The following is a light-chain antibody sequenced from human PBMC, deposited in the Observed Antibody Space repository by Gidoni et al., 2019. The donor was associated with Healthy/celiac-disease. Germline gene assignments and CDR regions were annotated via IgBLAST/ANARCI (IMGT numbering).Light chain of an antibody. J-gene: IGKJ4*01. CDR3: MQALQTLLT. V-gene: IGKV2-28*01. CDR2: LGS. CDR1: QSLLHSNGYNY. Sequence: IVMTQSPLSLPVTPGEPASISCRSSQSLLHSNGYNYLDWYLQKPGQSPQLLIYLGSNRASGVPDRCSGSGSGTDFTLKISRVEAEDVGVYYCMQALQTLLTFGGGTKVEIK.